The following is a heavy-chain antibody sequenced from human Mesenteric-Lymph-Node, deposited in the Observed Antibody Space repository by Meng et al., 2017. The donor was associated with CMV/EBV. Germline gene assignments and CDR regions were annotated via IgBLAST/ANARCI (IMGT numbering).Heavy chain of an antibody. D-gene: IGHD3-3*01. CDR2: ISSSGETI. Sequence: GESLKISCAASGFTFSSYEMSWLRQAPGKGLEWISYISSSGETIYYADSVKGRFTISRDNAKNSLYLQMNSLRAEDTAVYYCARDNVDDFWSGDKGAFDYWGQGTLVTVSS. CDR1: GFTFSSYE. V-gene: IGHV3-48*03. CDR3: ARDNVDDFWSGDKGAFDY. J-gene: IGHJ4*02.